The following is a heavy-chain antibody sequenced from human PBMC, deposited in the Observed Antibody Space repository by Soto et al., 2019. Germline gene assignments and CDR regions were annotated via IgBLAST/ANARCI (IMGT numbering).Heavy chain of an antibody. CDR2: IYYSGST. CDR3: ARDSPGRCSGSYHLDY. Sequence: QVQLQESGPGLVKPSQTLSLTCTVSGGSISSGGYYWSWIRQHPGKGLEWIGYIYYSGSTYYNPSLKSRVTISVDTSKNQFSLKLSSVTAADTAVYYCARDSPGRCSGSYHLDYWGQGTLVTVSS. J-gene: IGHJ4*02. V-gene: IGHV4-31*03. D-gene: IGHD3-10*02. CDR1: GGSISSGGYY.